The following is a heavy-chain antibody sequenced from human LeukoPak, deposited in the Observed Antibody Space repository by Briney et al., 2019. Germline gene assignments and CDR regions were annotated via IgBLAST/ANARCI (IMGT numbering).Heavy chain of an antibody. V-gene: IGHV1-69*04. CDR1: GCTFSSYA. D-gene: IGHD3-22*01. CDR2: ILPILGIA. Sequence: SVKVSCKASGCTFSSYAIRWVRQAPGQGVAWMGRILPILGIANYAQKFQGRVTITADKSTSTAYMELSSLRSEDTAVYYCARVPEDYYDSSGYYYPRGFDPGGQGTLVTVSS. J-gene: IGHJ5*02. CDR3: ARVPEDYYDSSGYYYPRGFDP.